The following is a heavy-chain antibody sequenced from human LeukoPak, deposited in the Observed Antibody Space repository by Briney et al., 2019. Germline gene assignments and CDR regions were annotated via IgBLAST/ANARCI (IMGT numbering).Heavy chain of an antibody. J-gene: IGHJ4*02. CDR1: GYTFTDYY. D-gene: IGHD1-26*01. CDR3: ARDGVGTYDY. CDR2: IYPNNGDT. Sequence: ASVKVSCKASGYTFTDYYIHWLRQDPGQGLEWMGWIYPNNGDTNYAQKFQGSVPRTGDTFIKTAYMELSSQTSDETPVYYCARDGVGTYDYWGQGTLVTVSS. V-gene: IGHV1-2*02.